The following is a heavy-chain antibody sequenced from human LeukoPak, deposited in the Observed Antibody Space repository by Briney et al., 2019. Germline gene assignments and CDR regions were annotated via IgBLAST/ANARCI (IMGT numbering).Heavy chain of an antibody. Sequence: SETLSLTCTVSGGSISSYYWSWIRQSPGKGLEWIGYIYYSGSTNYNPSLKSRVTISVDTSKNQFSLKLSSVTAADTAVYYCARSFPVTAIGWGYNWFDPWGQGTLVTVSS. D-gene: IGHD2-21*02. CDR3: ARSFPVTAIGWGYNWFDP. CDR2: IYYSGST. V-gene: IGHV4-59*12. CDR1: GGSISSYY. J-gene: IGHJ5*02.